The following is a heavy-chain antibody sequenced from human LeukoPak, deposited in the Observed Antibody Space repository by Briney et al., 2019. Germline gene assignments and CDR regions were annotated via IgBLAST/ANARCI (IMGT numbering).Heavy chain of an antibody. V-gene: IGHV4-39*01. CDR3: ARRTRRIPFDY. CDR2: IYYSGST. J-gene: IGHJ4*02. D-gene: IGHD2-15*01. CDR1: GGSISSSSYY. Sequence: SETLSLTCTVSGGSISSSSYYWGWIRQPPGKGLEWIGSIYYSGSTYYNPSLKSRVTISVDTSKNQFSLKLSSVTAADTAVYYCARRTRRIPFDYWGQGTLVTVSS.